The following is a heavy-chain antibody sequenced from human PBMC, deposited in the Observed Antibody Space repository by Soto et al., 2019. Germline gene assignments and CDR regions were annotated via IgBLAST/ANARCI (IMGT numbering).Heavy chain of an antibody. D-gene: IGHD3-22*01. J-gene: IGHJ3*02. CDR2: ISYDGSNK. CDR3: AILXXXXSSGYYEWKRRDAFDI. V-gene: IGHV3-30*03. Sequence: QVQLVESGGGVVQPGRSLRLSCAASGFTFSSYGMHWVRQAPGKGLEWVAVISYDGSNKYYADSVKGRFTISRDNSKNTLYLQMNSLRAEDTAVYYCAILXXXXSSGYYEWKRRDAFDIWGQGTMVTVSS. CDR1: GFTFSSYG.